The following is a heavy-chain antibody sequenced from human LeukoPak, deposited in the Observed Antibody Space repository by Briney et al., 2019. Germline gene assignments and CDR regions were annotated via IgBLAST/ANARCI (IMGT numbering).Heavy chain of an antibody. Sequence: ASVKVSCKVSGYTPTELSMHWVRQAPGKGLEWMGGFDPEDGETIYAQKFQGRVTMTEDTSTDTAYMELSSLRSEDTAVYYCATGYGGCSSTSCFLLFDYWGQGTLVTVSS. CDR3: ATGYGGCSSTSCFLLFDY. V-gene: IGHV1-24*01. D-gene: IGHD2-2*01. CDR2: FDPEDGET. CDR1: GYTPTELS. J-gene: IGHJ4*02.